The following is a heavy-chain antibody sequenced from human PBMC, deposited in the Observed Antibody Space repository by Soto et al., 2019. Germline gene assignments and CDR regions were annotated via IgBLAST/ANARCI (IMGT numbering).Heavy chain of an antibody. D-gene: IGHD6-13*01. V-gene: IGHV1-69*06. J-gene: IGHJ6*02. CDR3: ACTPHPMRKGFIAPPKHHFYYYGRDV. CDR2: IIPIFGTA. CDR1: GGTFSSYA. Sequence: SVKVSCKASGGTFSSYAISWVRQAPGQGLEWMGGIIPIFGTANYAQKFQGRVTITADKSTSTAYMELSSLRSEDTAVYYCACTPHPMRKGFIAPPKHHFYYYGRDVRGEGPTVP.